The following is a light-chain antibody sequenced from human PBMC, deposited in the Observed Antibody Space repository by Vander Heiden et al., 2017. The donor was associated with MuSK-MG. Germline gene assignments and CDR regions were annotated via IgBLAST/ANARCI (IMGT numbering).Light chain of an antibody. CDR1: SGSIASNY. CDR3: QSYDSSIRV. Sequence: NFMLTQPHSVSESPGKTVTISCTRSSGSIASNYVQWYQQRPGSAPTTVIYEDNQRPSGVPDRFSGSIDSSSNSASLTISGLKTEDEADYYCQSYDSSIRVFGGGTKLT. CDR2: EDN. V-gene: IGLV6-57*03. J-gene: IGLJ3*02.